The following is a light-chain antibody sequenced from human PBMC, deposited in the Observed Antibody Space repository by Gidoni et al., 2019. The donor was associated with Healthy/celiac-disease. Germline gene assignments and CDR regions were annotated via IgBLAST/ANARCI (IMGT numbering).Light chain of an antibody. CDR3: CSYAGSSTSRV. V-gene: IGLV2-23*01. J-gene: IGLJ3*02. CDR1: SSDVGSYNL. CDR2: EGS. Sequence: QSALTQPASVSGSPGQSFTISCTGTSSDVGSYNLVSWYQQHPGKAPKLMIYEGSKRPSGVSNRVSGSKSGNTASLTISGLQAEDEADYYCCSYAGSSTSRVFGGGTKLTV.